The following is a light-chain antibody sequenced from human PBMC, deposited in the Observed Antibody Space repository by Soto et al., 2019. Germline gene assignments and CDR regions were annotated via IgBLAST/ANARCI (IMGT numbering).Light chain of an antibody. J-gene: IGKJ2*01. CDR2: GAS. V-gene: IGKV3-20*01. CDR3: QQYGSSPYT. CDR1: QSVSSSY. Sequence: EIVLTQSPGTLSLSPGERATLSCRASQSVSSSYFAWYQQKPGQAPRLLIYGASSRATGIPDRFSGSGSGTDFTLIISRLEPEAFAVYYCQQYGSSPYTFGQGTKLEIK.